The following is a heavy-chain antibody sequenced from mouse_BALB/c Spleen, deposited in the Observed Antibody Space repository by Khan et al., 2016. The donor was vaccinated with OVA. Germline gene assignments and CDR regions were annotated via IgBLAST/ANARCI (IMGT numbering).Heavy chain of an antibody. J-gene: IGHJ4*01. CDR1: GHTFTKYG. V-gene: IGHV9-3-1*01. Sequence: QIQLVQSGPELKKPGETVKISCKASGHTFTKYGMNWVKQAPGKGLKWMGWINTYTGEPTYADDFNGRFAFSLETSASTAYLQINKLKNEDTATYFCARPPYVSYVMDNWGQGTSITVSA. CDR2: INTYTGEP. CDR3: ARPPYVSYVMDN. D-gene: IGHD1-1*01.